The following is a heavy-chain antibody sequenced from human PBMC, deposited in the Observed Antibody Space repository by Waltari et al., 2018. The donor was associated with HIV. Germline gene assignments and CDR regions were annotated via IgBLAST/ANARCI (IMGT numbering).Heavy chain of an antibody. J-gene: IGHJ6*02. CDR2: IWYDGSNK. CDR3: ARDRERFLEWLGGGMDV. Sequence: QVQLVASGGGVVQPGRSLRLSCAPSGFTSSSYGMPWVRQAPGKGLEWVAVIWYDGSNKYYADSVKGRFTISRDNSKNTLYLQMNSLRAEDTAVYYCARDRERFLEWLGGGMDVWGQGTTVTVSS. CDR1: GFTSSSYG. D-gene: IGHD3-3*01. V-gene: IGHV3-33*01.